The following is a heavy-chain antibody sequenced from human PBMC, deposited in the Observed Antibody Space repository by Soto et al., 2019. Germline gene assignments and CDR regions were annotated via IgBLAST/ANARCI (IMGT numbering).Heavy chain of an antibody. CDR2: IRGSGGGT. CDR1: GFTFSSYA. Sequence: EVQLLDSGGGLVQPGGSLRLSCAASGFTFSSYAMSWVRQAPGKGLEWVSSIRGSGGGTYYADSVKGRFTISRDNSKNTMSLQMNSLGAEDTAVYYCAKSRGSGSYFNPSDAFDFWGQGTMVTVCS. V-gene: IGHV3-23*01. J-gene: IGHJ3*01. CDR3: AKSRGSGSYFNPSDAFDF. D-gene: IGHD3-10*01.